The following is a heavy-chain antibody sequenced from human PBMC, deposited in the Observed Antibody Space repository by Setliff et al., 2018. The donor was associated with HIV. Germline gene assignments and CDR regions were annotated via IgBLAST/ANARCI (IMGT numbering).Heavy chain of an antibody. D-gene: IGHD2-21*01. CDR3: ARVIAGAKRGFDY. V-gene: IGHV3-23*01. CDR2: VSGSGGST. CDR1: GFTLSSYA. J-gene: IGHJ4*02. Sequence: GGSLILSCAASGFTLSSYAMSWVRQAPGKGLEWVSTVSGSGGSTYYADSVKGRFTISRDNSKNTQYLQMNSLRVEDTAVYYCARVIAGAKRGFDYWGQGTLVTVSS.